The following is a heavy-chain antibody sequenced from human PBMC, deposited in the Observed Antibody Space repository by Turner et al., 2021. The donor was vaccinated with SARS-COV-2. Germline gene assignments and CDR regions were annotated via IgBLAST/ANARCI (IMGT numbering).Heavy chain of an antibody. Sequence: QVQLVQSGAEVKKPGSSVKVSCKASGGTFSSYPISWVRQAPGQGLEWMGRINPILGIANYAQKFQGRVTITADKSTSTAYMELSSLRSEDTAVYYCARINSGGFDYWGQGTLVTVSS. V-gene: IGHV1-69*04. CDR1: GGTFSSYP. CDR3: ARINSGGFDY. D-gene: IGHD3-10*01. J-gene: IGHJ4*02. CDR2: INPILGIA.